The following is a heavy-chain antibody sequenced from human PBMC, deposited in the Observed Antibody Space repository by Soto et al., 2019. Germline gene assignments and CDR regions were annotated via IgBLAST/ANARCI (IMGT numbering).Heavy chain of an antibody. CDR1: GFTFSSYA. CDR2: ISYDGSNK. V-gene: IGHV3-30-3*01. Sequence: QVQLVESGGGVVQPGRSLRLSCAAPGFTFSSYAMHWVRQAPGKGLEWVAVISYDGSNKYYADSVKGRFTISRDNSKNTLYLQMNSLRAEDMAVYYCARDPYSSGWYSIFDYWGQGTLVTVSS. CDR3: ARDPYSSGWYSIFDY. J-gene: IGHJ4*02. D-gene: IGHD6-19*01.